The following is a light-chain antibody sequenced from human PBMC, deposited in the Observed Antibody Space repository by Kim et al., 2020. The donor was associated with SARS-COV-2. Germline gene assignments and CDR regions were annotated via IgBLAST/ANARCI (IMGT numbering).Light chain of an antibody. Sequence: VSPGERATLSCRASQSVTTNLAWYQQKPGQAPRLLIYGASTRATGIPARFSGSGSGTDFTLTISSLQSEDCAIYYCQQYNNWPPFTFGQGTKLEI. V-gene: IGKV3-15*01. CDR3: QQYNNWPPFT. J-gene: IGKJ2*01. CDR1: QSVTTN. CDR2: GAS.